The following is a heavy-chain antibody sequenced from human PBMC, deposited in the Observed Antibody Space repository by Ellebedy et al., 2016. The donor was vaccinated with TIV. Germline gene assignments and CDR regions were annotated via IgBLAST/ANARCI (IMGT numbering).Heavy chain of an antibody. CDR3: IRKSEIGGAGLGDY. CDR2: IRSKAKNYAT. CDR1: GFIFSAST. J-gene: IGHJ4*02. V-gene: IGHV3-73*01. D-gene: IGHD5-24*01. Sequence: GESLKISCAASGFIFSASTMHWVRQASGKGLEWVGQIRSKAKNYATAYQASVKGMFTISRDDSQNTAYLQMNSLKTEDTAVYYCIRKSEIGGAGLGDYWGQGTLVTVSS.